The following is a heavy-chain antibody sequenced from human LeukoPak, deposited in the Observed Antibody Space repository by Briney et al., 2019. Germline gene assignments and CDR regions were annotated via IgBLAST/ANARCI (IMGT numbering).Heavy chain of an antibody. CDR2: ISAYNGNT. D-gene: IGHD6-13*01. V-gene: IGHV1-18*01. J-gene: IGHJ6*03. Sequence: ASVKVSCKASGYTFTSYGISWVRQAPGQGLEWMGWISAYNGNTNYAQKLQGRVTMTTDTSKSTAYMELRSLRSDDTAVYYCARVPRGSSWYLSHPPYYYYYYMDVWGKGTTVTVSS. CDR3: ARVPRGSSWYLSHPPYYYYYYMDV. CDR1: GYTFTSYG.